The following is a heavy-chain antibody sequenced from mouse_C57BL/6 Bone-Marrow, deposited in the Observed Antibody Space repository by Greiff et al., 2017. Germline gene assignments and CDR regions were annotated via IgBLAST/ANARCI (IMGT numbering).Heavy chain of an antibody. CDR1: GYAFTNYL. D-gene: IGHD4-1*01. CDR2: INPGSGGT. J-gene: IGHJ2*01. CDR3: AIRDWDGVDY. Sequence: QVQLQQSGAELVRPGTSVKVSCKASGYAFTNYLIEWVKQRPGQGLEWIGVINPGSGGTNYNEKFKGKATLTADKSSSTAYMQLSSLTSEDSAVYFCAIRDWDGVDYWGQGTTLTVSS. V-gene: IGHV1-54*01.